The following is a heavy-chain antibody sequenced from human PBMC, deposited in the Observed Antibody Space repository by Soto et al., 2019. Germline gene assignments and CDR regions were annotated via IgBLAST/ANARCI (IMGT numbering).Heavy chain of an antibody. CDR1: GFTFSSFA. V-gene: IGHV3-23*01. CDR3: AGPGYSSQDY. CDR2: ISGSGDGT. J-gene: IGHJ4*02. D-gene: IGHD5-18*01. Sequence: PGGSLRLSCAASGFTFSSFALSWVRQAPGKGLEWVSAISGSGDGTDYADSVKGRFTISRDNSKNTLYLQMNSLRAEDTAVYYCAGPGYSSQDYWGQGALVTASS.